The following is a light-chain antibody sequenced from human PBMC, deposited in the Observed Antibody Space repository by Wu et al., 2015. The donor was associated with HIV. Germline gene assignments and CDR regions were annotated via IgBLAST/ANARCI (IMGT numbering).Light chain of an antibody. CDR3: QQYASSRT. CDR1: QSVASF. CDR2: DAS. J-gene: IGKJ1*01. Sequence: EIVSTQFPATLSLSPGERATLSCRASQSVASFLAWYQQKPGQAPRLLIYDASNRATGIPARFSGSGSGTDFTLTISRLEPEDFAVYYCQQYASSRTFGQGTKVEI. V-gene: IGKV3-11*01.